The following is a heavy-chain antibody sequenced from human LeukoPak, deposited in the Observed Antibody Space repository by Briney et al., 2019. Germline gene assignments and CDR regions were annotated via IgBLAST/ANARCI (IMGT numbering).Heavy chain of an antibody. CDR1: GGSVTTYY. Sequence: SVTLSLTCTVSGGSVTTYYWSWIRQPAGKGLEWIGRLYTDGSTKNNPSLKSRVTMSVDTSKNQFSLKLSSVTAADTAVYYCARDLGSSSAFDIWGQGTMVTVSS. CDR2: LYTDGST. D-gene: IGHD1-26*01. J-gene: IGHJ3*02. V-gene: IGHV4-4*07. CDR3: ARDLGSSSAFDI.